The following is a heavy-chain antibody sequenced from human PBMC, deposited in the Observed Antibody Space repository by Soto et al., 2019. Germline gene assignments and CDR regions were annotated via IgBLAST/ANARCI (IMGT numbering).Heavy chain of an antibody. Sequence: QVQLVQSGAEVKKPGSSVKVSCKASGGTFSSYTISWVRQAPGQGPEWMGRIIPILGIANYAQKFQGRVTITADKSTSTAYMELSSLRSEDTAVYYCARTGTTLRESMMAFDIWGEGTMVTVSS. CDR3: ARTGTTLRESMMAFDI. D-gene: IGHD1-1*01. J-gene: IGHJ3*02. V-gene: IGHV1-69*02. CDR1: GGTFSSYT. CDR2: IIPILGIA.